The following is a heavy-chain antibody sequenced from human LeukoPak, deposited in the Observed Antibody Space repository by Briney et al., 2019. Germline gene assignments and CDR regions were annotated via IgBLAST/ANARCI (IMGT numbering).Heavy chain of an antibody. CDR1: GGSISSYY. D-gene: IGHD3-10*01. V-gene: IGHV4-59*01. J-gene: IGHJ4*02. CDR3: ARASWFGPFDY. CDR2: IYYSGST. Sequence: PSETLSLTCTVSGGSISSYYWSWIRQPPGKGLEWIGYIYYSGSTNYNPSLKSRVTISVDTSKNQFSLKLSSVTAADTAVYYCARASWFGPFDYWGQGTLVTVSS.